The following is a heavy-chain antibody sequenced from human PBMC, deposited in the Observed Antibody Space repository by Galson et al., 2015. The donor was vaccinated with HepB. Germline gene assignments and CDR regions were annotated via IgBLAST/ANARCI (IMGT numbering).Heavy chain of an antibody. CDR3: ATQSPLGGGIAVAGISDY. D-gene: IGHD6-19*01. V-gene: IGHV3-11*06. Sequence: SLRLSCAASGFTFSDYYMSWIRQAPGEGLERVSYISSSSSYTNYADSVKGRFTISRDNAKNSLYLQMNSLRAEDTAVYYCATQSPLGGGIAVAGISDYWGQGTLVTVSS. CDR1: GFTFSDYY. CDR2: ISSSSSYT. J-gene: IGHJ4*02.